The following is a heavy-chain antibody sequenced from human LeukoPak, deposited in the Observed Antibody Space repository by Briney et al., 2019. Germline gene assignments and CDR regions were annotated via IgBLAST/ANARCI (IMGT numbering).Heavy chain of an antibody. CDR1: GGSVSSGDYS. CDR2: IYHSGTT. CDR3: ARRDYYGDFDP. J-gene: IGHJ5*02. Sequence: SETLSFTCAVSGGSVSSGDYSWSWIRQPPGKGLEWIGYIYHSGTTYYNPSLKSRVTISVDRSKNQFSLKLSSVTAADTAVYYCARRDYYGDFDPWGQEPWSPSPQ. D-gene: IGHD4-17*01. V-gene: IGHV4-30-2*01.